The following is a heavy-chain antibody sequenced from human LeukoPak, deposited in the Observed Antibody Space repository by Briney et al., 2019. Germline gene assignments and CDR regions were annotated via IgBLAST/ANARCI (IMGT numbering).Heavy chain of an antibody. CDR3: AKELYGSGSYYPT. V-gene: IGHV1-2*02. D-gene: IGHD3-10*01. J-gene: IGHJ5*02. Sequence: GASVKVSCKASGYTFTGYYIHWVRQAPGQGLEWMGWINPNSGGTNYAQKFQGRVTMTRETSITTAYMELSRLRSDDTAVYYCAKELYGSGSYYPTWGQGTLVTVSS. CDR1: GYTFTGYY. CDR2: INPNSGGT.